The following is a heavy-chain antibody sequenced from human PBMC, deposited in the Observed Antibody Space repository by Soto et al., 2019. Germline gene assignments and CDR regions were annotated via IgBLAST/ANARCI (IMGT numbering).Heavy chain of an antibody. CDR2: ISGSGGST. Sequence: GGSLRLSCAASGFTFSSYAMSWVRQAPGKGLEWVSAISGSGGSTYYADSVKGRFTISRDNSKNTLYLQMNSLRAEDTAVYYCAKDQTLYYYGSGSSDYWGQGTLVTVSS. D-gene: IGHD3-10*01. CDR3: AKDQTLYYYGSGSSDY. CDR1: GFTFSSYA. J-gene: IGHJ4*02. V-gene: IGHV3-23*01.